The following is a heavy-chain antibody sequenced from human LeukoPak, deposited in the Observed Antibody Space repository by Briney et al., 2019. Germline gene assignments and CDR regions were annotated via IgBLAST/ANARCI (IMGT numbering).Heavy chain of an antibody. CDR1: GYTFTSYY. CDR2: INPNSGGT. CDR3: ARDFYGSRPGAFDY. Sequence: ASVKVSCKASGYTFTSYYMHWVRQAPGQGLEWMGIINPNSGGTNYAQKFQDRVTMTSDTSINMAYMELRSLRSDDTAVYYCARDFYGSRPGAFDYWGQGTLITVSS. D-gene: IGHD3-10*01. V-gene: IGHV1-2*02. J-gene: IGHJ4*02.